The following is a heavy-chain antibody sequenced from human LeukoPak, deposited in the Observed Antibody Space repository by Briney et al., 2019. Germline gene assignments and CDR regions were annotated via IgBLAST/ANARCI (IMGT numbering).Heavy chain of an antibody. Sequence: ASVKFSCKASGGTFSSYAISWVRQAPGQGLEWMGGIIPIFGTANYAQKFQGRVTITADESTSTAYMELSSLRSEDTAVYYCARGRLGIAAAGYYFDYWGQGTLVTVSS. V-gene: IGHV1-69*13. CDR2: IIPIFGTA. CDR3: ARGRLGIAAAGYYFDY. J-gene: IGHJ4*02. D-gene: IGHD6-13*01. CDR1: GGTFSSYA.